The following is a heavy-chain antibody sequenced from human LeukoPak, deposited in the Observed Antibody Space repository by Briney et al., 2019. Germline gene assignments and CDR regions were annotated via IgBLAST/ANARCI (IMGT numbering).Heavy chain of an antibody. CDR3: AITDSTYYFDY. CDR2: INPNSGDT. J-gene: IGHJ4*02. CDR1: VYTFTGYF. Sequence: ASVKVSCKASVYTFTGYFMHWVRQAPGQGLEWMGWINPNSGDTNYAQKFQGRVTMTRDTSISTAYMELNRLRSDDTAVYYCAITDSTYYFDYWGQGTLVTVSS. V-gene: IGHV1-2*02. D-gene: IGHD2-21*02.